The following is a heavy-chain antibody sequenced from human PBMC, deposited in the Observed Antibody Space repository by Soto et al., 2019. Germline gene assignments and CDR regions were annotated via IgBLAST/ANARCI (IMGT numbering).Heavy chain of an antibody. D-gene: IGHD1-26*01. CDR3: ARAIKRWEVHYYFDY. CDR1: GSTFNNFA. Sequence: QVVLLQSGDEVKAPGSSVRVSCKVSGSTFNNFAFSWVRQAPGHGPEWMGGIVVISNTADYSQRFRDRVTITADTSTNTLYMDLRSLTFEDTAVYYCARAIKRWEVHYYFDYWGQGTLVTVSS. V-gene: IGHV1-69*06. J-gene: IGHJ4*02. CDR2: IVVISNTA.